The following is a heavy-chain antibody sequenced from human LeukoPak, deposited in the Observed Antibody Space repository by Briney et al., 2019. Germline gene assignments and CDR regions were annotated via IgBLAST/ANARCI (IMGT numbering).Heavy chain of an antibody. J-gene: IGHJ3*02. V-gene: IGHV4-59*01. Sequence: PSETLSLTCTVSGGSISSYYWSWIRQPPGKGLEWIGYIYYSGSTNYNPSLKSRVTISVDTSKNQLSLKLSSVTAADTAVYYCAGVSQLYDTDAFDIWGQGTMVTVSS. CDR3: AGVSQLYDTDAFDI. CDR2: IYYSGST. D-gene: IGHD2-2*01. CDR1: GGSISSYY.